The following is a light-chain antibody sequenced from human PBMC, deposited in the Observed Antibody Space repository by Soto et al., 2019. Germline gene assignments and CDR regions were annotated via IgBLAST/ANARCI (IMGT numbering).Light chain of an antibody. CDR3: QQYETYPYT. Sequence: DIPMTQSPSTLSASVGDRVTITCRASQSINIWLAWYQQKPGKAPKLLIYKASSLESGVPSRFSGSRSGTEFTLTISSLQPDDFATYHCQQYETYPYTFGQGTKLEIK. CDR1: QSINIW. J-gene: IGKJ2*01. CDR2: KAS. V-gene: IGKV1-5*03.